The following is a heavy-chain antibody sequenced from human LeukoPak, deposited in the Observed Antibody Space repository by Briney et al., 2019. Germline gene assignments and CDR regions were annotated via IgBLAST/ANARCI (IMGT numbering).Heavy chain of an antibody. CDR1: GYTFTSYY. J-gene: IGHJ4*02. D-gene: IGHD3-10*01. CDR2: INTNTGNP. Sequence: ASVTVSCKASGYTFTSYYMHWVRQAPGQGLEWMGWINTNTGNPTYAQGFTGRFVFSLDTSVSTAYLQISSLRAEDTAVYYCARNNADGEGRFSYWGQGTLVTVSS. CDR3: ARNNADGEGRFSY. V-gene: IGHV7-4-1*02.